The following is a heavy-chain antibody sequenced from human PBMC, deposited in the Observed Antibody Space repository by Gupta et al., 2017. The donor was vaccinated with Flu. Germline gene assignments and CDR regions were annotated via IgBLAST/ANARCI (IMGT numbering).Heavy chain of an antibody. D-gene: IGHD5-18*01. V-gene: IGHV4-4*07. CDR1: GGSIHSYY. CDR2: IYTSGTS. CDR3: ARDEGMHSL. Sequence: QVQLQESGPGLVKPSETLSLTCAVSGGSIHSYYWSWIRQPAGKGLEWIGRIYTSGTSNYNPSLKSRVTMSVDTSRNQFSLKVNSVTAADTAVYYCARDEGMHSLWGQGTLVTVSS. J-gene: IGHJ4*02.